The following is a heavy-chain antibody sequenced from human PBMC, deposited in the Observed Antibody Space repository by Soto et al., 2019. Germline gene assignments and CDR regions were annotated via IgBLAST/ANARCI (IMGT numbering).Heavy chain of an antibody. Sequence: GGSLRLSCAASGFMFSNYAMGWVRQAPGRGLEWVSAITGSGGGTYYADSVKGRVTVSRDNTKNTLFLQMNSLRAEDTAVYYCAKGPSSSPGYYFDYWGQGTLVTVSS. D-gene: IGHD6-6*01. J-gene: IGHJ4*02. CDR2: ITGSGGGT. CDR1: GFMFSNYA. CDR3: AKGPSSSPGYYFDY. V-gene: IGHV3-23*01.